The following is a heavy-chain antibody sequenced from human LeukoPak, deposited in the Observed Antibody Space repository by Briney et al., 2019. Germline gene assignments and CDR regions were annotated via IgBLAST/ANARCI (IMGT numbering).Heavy chain of an antibody. CDR1: GFTFSTYW. V-gene: IGHV3-21*01. CDR3: ARGGLLWFGESTHYYYMDV. CDR2: ISSSSSYI. J-gene: IGHJ6*03. Sequence: GGSLRLSCAASGFTFSTYWMGSVRQAPGKGLEWVSSISSSSSYIYYADSVKGRFTISRDNAKNSLYLQMNSLRAEDTAVYYCARGGLLWFGESTHYYYMDVWGKGTTVTISS. D-gene: IGHD3-10*01.